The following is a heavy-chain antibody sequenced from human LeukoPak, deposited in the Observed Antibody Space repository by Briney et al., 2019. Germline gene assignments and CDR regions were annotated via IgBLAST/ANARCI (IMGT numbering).Heavy chain of an antibody. CDR3: ARGRGYCSSTSCYSWFDP. J-gene: IGHJ5*02. Sequence: SETLSLTCAVYGGSFSGYYWSWIRQPPGKGLEWIGEINHSGSTNYNPSLKSRVTISVDTSKNQFSLKLSSVTAAHTAVYYCARGRGYCSSTSCYSWFDPWGQGTLVTVSS. D-gene: IGHD2-2*02. CDR2: INHSGST. V-gene: IGHV4-34*01. CDR1: GGSFSGYY.